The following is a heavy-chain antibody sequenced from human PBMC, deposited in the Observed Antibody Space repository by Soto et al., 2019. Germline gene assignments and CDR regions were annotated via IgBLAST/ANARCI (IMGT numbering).Heavy chain of an antibody. CDR1: GGYDVGTGFC. Sequence: SELHGVPWSVAGGYDVGTGFCWSWIRQTPGEGLEWIASLRYSGSTSYNPSLKGRVTISVDTSKNQFSLHLNSVAAADTAVYFCAASDGSWAASWGQGTQVTVSS. J-gene: IGHJ5*02. V-gene: IGHV4-61*08. CDR3: AASDGSWAAS. D-gene: IGHD3-10*01. CDR2: LRYSGST.